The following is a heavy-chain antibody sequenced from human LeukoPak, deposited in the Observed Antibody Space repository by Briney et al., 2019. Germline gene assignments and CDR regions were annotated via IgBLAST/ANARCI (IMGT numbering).Heavy chain of an antibody. D-gene: IGHD1-26*01. Sequence: PSETLSLTCGVSSGSFSPYSLIWIRQPPGKGLEWIGEINHRGNTNYNPALQSRVTISADTSTNHFSLKLTFVTAAETAFYYCARGVGSGDFDSWGEGTEVTVSS. CDR1: SGSFSPYS. CDR2: INHRGNT. CDR3: ARGVGSGDFDS. V-gene: IGHV4-34*01. J-gene: IGHJ4*02.